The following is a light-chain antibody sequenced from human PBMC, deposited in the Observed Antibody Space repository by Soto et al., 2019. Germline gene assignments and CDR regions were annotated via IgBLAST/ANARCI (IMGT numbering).Light chain of an antibody. J-gene: IGLJ1*01. CDR3: QSYDSTLDDRYV. V-gene: IGLV1-40*01. Sequence: QSVLTQPPSVSGAPGQRVTISCTGSSSNIGAGSDVHGSQNRPGTAPKLLIFGNSNRPSGVPVPDRFSGSKSGNSASLAITGLKAEDEGDYYCQSYDSTLDDRYVCGTGTKLNVL. CDR2: GNS. CDR1: SSNIGAGSD.